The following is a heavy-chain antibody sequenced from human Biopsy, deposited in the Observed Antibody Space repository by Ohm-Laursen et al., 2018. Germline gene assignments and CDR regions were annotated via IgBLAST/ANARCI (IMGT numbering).Heavy chain of an antibody. CDR1: SYTFTDYN. D-gene: IGHD2-8*01. CDR3: ARDPLNGHKHFDY. J-gene: IGHJ4*02. Sequence: PSETASCKASSYTFTDYNIHWTRQAPGQGLEWLGYINWKTGATNYAQKIQGTVTMTRNTSISTAYLALGSLRSADTAIYYCARDPLNGHKHFDYWGQGSLVTVSS. CDR2: INWKTGAT. V-gene: IGHV1-2*02.